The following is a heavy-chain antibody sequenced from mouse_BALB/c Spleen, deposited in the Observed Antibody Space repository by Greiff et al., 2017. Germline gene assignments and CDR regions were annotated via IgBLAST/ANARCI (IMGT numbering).Heavy chain of an antibody. D-gene: IGHD4-1*01. Sequence: VHVKQSGPELVKPGASVKMSCKASGYTFTDYYMKWVKQSHGKSLEWIGDINPNNGGTSYNQKFKGKATLTVDKSSSTAYMQLNSLTSEDSAVYYCARWGFANWDPYWYFDVWGAGTTVTVSS. CDR1: GYTFTDYY. CDR2: INPNNGGT. CDR3: ARWGFANWDPYWYFDV. J-gene: IGHJ1*01. V-gene: IGHV1-26*01.